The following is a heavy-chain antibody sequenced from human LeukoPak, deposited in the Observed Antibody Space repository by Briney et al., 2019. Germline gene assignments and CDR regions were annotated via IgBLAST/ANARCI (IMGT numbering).Heavy chain of an antibody. CDR3: ARLAFGELSYLDY. CDR2: IIPILGRA. D-gene: IGHD3-10*01. Sequence: SVKVSCKASGGTFSSYAISWVRQAPGQGLEWMGRIIPILGRANYAQKFQGRVTITADKSTNTAYMELSSLRSEDTAMYYCARLAFGELSYLDYWGQGTLVTVSS. V-gene: IGHV1-69*04. J-gene: IGHJ4*02. CDR1: GGTFSSYA.